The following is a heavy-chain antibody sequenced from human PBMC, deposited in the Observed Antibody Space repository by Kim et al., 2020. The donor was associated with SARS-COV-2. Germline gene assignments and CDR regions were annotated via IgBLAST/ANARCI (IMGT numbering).Heavy chain of an antibody. Sequence: SETLSLTCTVSGGSVISDDYYWTWIRQRPGEGLDWIAYIYYTGTTYYNPSLQSRVTISVDTSRNQFSLKLSSVTAADTAVYYCARYGGSSRLFDPWGQGTLVTVSS. CDR3: ARYGGSSRLFDP. V-gene: IGHV4-31*03. CDR1: GGSVISDDYY. D-gene: IGHD6-13*01. CDR2: IYYTGTT. J-gene: IGHJ5*02.